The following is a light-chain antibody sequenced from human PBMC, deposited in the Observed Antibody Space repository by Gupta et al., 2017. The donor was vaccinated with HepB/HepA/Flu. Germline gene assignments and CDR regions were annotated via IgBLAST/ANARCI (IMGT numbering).Light chain of an antibody. V-gene: IGLV2-8*01. CDR1: DSDVGGYDY. CDR3: SSYGGNSDVV. J-gene: IGLJ2*01. CDR2: QVR. Sequence: QSALTQPPSASGSPGQSITISCTGSDSDVGGYDYVSWYQQHPGKAPKLIIFQVRKRPSGVPDRFSGSKSGSTASLTVSGVQAEDEAGYYCSSYGGNSDVVFGGGTKLTVL.